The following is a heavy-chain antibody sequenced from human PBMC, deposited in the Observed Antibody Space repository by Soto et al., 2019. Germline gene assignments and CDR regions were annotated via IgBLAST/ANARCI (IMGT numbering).Heavy chain of an antibody. V-gene: IGHV3-23*01. J-gene: IGHJ4*02. CDR2: ISGSGGST. D-gene: IGHD3-9*01. CDR1: RFRFWISA. CDR3: AKWAYYDILTGYSPSYFDY. Sequence: HPCGSLELGRAACRFRFWISAVAVSLQTPGKGLEWVSAISGSGGSTYYADSVKGRFTISRDNSKNTLYLQMNSLRAEDTAVYYCAKWAYYDILTGYSPSYFDYWGQGTLVTVSS.